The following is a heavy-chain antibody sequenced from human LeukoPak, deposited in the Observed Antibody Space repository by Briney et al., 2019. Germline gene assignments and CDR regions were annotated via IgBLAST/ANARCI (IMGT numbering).Heavy chain of an antibody. J-gene: IGHJ4*02. CDR3: AKYKYYDSSGFDY. V-gene: IGHV3-23*01. CDR2: ISGSGGST. CDR1: GFTFSSYA. D-gene: IGHD3-22*01. Sequence: GGSLRLSYAASGFTFSSYAMSWVRQAPGKGLEWVSAISGSGGSTYYADSVKGRLTISRDNSKNTLYLQMNSLRAEDTAVYYCAKYKYYDSSGFDYWGQGTLVTVSS.